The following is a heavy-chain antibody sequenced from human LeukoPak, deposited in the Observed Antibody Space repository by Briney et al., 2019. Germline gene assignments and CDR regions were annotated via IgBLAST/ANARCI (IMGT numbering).Heavy chain of an antibody. V-gene: IGHV4-59*01. D-gene: IGHD3-10*01. CDR1: GGSISSYY. CDR3: ARYGHSRRFGELEGNWFDP. CDR2: IYYSGST. J-gene: IGHJ5*02. Sequence: SETLSLTCTVSGGSISSYYWSWIRQPPGKGLEWIGYIYYSGSTNYNPSLKSRVTISVDTSKNQFSLKLSSVTAADTTVYYCARYGHSRRFGELEGNWFDPWGQGTLVTVSS.